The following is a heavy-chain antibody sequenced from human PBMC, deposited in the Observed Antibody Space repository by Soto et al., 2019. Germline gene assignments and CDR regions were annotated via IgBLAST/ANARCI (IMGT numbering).Heavy chain of an antibody. V-gene: IGHV3-15*01. CDR2: IKSKTDGGTT. Sequence: PGGSLRLSCAASGFTFSNAWMSWVRQAPGKGLEWVGRIKSKTDGGTTDYAAPVKGRFTISRDDSKHTLYPQMNSLNTEDTAVYYCTTAGAAATFYYFGMDVWGQGTTVTVSS. D-gene: IGHD6-13*01. CDR1: GFTFSNAW. J-gene: IGHJ6*02. CDR3: TTAGAAATFYYFGMDV.